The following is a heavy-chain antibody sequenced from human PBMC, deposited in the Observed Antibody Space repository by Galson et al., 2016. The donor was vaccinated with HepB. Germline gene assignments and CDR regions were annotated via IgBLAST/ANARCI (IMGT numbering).Heavy chain of an antibody. J-gene: IGHJ4*02. CDR3: ATLMYRLTAEGYSGSSGYLYYFDA. CDR2: LDPEDGET. CDR1: GYSLTDFS. Sequence: SVKVSCKVSGYSLTDFSMHWVRQAPGKGLEWMGGLDPEDGETIIAQKFQGRLTMTEDTSTDTGYMELSSLTSEDTAVYYCATLMYRLTAEGYSGSSGYLYYFDAGGQGDRVTISS. V-gene: IGHV1-24*01. D-gene: IGHD3-22*01.